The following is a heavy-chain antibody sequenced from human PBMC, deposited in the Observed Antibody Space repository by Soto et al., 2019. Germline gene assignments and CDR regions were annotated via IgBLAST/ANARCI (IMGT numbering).Heavy chain of an antibody. Sequence: LRLSCAASGFTFSSYAMHWVRQAPGKGLEGVAVISYDGSNKYYADSVKGRFTISRDNSKNTLYLQMNSLRAEDTAVYYCARDGHIQLWPARYYYYGMDVWGQGTTVTVSS. D-gene: IGHD5-18*01. CDR3: ARDGHIQLWPARYYYYGMDV. CDR2: ISYDGSNK. J-gene: IGHJ6*02. V-gene: IGHV3-30-3*01. CDR1: GFTFSSYA.